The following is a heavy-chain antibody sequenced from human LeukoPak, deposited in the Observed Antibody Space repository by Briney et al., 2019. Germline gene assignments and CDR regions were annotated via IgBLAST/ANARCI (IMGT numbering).Heavy chain of an antibody. CDR1: GGTFSSYA. D-gene: IGHD3-10*01. V-gene: IGHV1-69*05. CDR2: IIPIFGTP. Sequence: SVKVSCKASGGTFSSYAISWVRQAPGQGLEWMGGIIPIFGTPNYAQKFQGRVTITTDESTSTAYMELSRLRSDDTAVYYCARLRITMVRGVITDAFDIWGQGTMVTVSS. J-gene: IGHJ3*02. CDR3: ARLRITMVRGVITDAFDI.